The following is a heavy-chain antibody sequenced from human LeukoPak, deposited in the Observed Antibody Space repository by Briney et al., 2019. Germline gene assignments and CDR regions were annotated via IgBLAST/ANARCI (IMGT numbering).Heavy chain of an antibody. J-gene: IGHJ4*02. Sequence: SETLSLTCAVYGGSFSGYYWSRLRQPPGKGLEWIGEINHSGSTNYSPSLKSRVTISVDTSKNQFSLKLSSVTAADTAVYYCARTRGYSYGYFRFDYWGQGTLVTVSS. CDR2: INHSGST. CDR3: ARTRGYSYGYFRFDY. D-gene: IGHD5-18*01. CDR1: GGSFSGYY. V-gene: IGHV4-34*01.